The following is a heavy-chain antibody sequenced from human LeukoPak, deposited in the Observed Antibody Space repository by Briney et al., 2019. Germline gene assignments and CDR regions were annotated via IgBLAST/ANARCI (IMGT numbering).Heavy chain of an antibody. Sequence: GGSLRLSCAASGFTFSSYAMSWVRQAPGRGLEWVGRIKSKTDGGTTDYAAPVKGRFTISRDDSKNTLYPQMNSLKTEDTAVYYCTTGNQYDFWSGYPPFDYWGQGTLVTVSS. D-gene: IGHD3-3*01. CDR1: GFTFSSYA. CDR2: IKSKTDGGTT. CDR3: TTGNQYDFWSGYPPFDY. V-gene: IGHV3-15*01. J-gene: IGHJ4*02.